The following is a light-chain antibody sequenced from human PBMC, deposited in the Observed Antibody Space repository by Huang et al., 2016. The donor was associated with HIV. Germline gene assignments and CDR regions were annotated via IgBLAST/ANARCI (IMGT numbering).Light chain of an antibody. V-gene: IGKV1-39*01. Sequence: DIQMTQSPSSLSASVGDRVTITCRASQSISSYLNWYQQRPGKAPSLLIYAASSLQSGVPSRFSGSGSGTDFTLTISSLQPEDFATYYCQQNYSTSITFGQGTRLEIK. CDR2: AAS. CDR3: QQNYSTSIT. CDR1: QSISSY. J-gene: IGKJ5*01.